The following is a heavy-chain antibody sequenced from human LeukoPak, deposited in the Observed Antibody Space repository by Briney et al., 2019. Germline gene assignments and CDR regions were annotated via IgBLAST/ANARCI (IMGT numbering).Heavy chain of an antibody. CDR2: INANSGGT. CDR3: ARAGQAYDFDY. Sequence: ASVKVSCKASGYTFTGYYIHWVRQAPGQGLEWMGWINANSGGTNYTQKFQGRLTMTRDTSTTTAYMELSSLTSEDTAVYYCARAGQAYDFDYWGQGTLVTVSS. D-gene: IGHD1-14*01. V-gene: IGHV1-2*02. J-gene: IGHJ4*02. CDR1: GYTFTGYY.